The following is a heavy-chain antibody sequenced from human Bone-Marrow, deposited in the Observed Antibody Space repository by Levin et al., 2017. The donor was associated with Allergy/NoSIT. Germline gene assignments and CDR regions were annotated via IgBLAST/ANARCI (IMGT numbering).Heavy chain of an antibody. V-gene: IGHV1-2*02. CDR2: ITPGTGAA. CDR1: GYTFTGYF. J-gene: IGHJ4*02. Sequence: GGSLRLSCKTSGYTFTGYFLHWVRQAPGQGLEWMGWITPGTGAADYAPKFQGRVTMTRDTSISTVYMELSSLRSDDTAVYFCARERYSGYDLDHWGQGTLVTVSS. D-gene: IGHD5-12*01. CDR3: ARERYSGYDLDH.